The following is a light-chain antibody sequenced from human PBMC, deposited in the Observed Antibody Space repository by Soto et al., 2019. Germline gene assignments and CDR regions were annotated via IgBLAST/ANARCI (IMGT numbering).Light chain of an antibody. CDR2: GAS. CDR3: QQYGSSPSIT. J-gene: IGKJ5*01. CDR1: QSVSSSY. V-gene: IGKV3-20*01. Sequence: EIVVTQSPGTLALSPGERAARSCRASQSVSSSYLAWYQQKPGQAPRLLIYGASSRATGIPDRFSGSGSGTDFTLTISRLEPEDFVVYYCQQYGSSPSITFGQGTRLEIK.